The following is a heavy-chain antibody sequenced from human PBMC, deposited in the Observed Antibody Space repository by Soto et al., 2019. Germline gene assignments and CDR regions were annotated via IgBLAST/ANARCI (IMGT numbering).Heavy chain of an antibody. D-gene: IGHD1-26*01. Sequence: QVQLVESGGGVVQPGGSLRLSCAASGFIFSDYGIDWFRQAPGKGLEWVAVISHEGSVQYYSDSVKGRFTVSSDNSKNIVYLQMNSLRPEDKEMYHCAKEGTPKVSRWDDYWGQGTLVTVSS. J-gene: IGHJ4*02. CDR2: ISHEGSVQ. CDR3: AKEGTPKVSRWDDY. V-gene: IGHV3-30*18. CDR1: GFIFSDYG.